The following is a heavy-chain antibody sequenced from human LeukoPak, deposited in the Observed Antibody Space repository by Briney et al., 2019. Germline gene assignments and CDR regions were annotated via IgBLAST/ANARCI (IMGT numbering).Heavy chain of an antibody. V-gene: IGHV3-23*01. Sequence: GGSLRLSCAASGFTFSSYAMSWVRQAPGKRLEWVSAISGSGGSTYYADSVKGRFTISRDNSKNTLYLQMNSLRAEDTAVYYCATKYSSRLEYFQHWGQGTLVTVSS. CDR1: GFTFSSYA. CDR2: ISGSGGST. J-gene: IGHJ1*01. CDR3: ATKYSSRLEYFQH. D-gene: IGHD6-19*01.